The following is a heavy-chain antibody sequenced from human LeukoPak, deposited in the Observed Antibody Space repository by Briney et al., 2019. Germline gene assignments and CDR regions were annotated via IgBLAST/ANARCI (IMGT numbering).Heavy chain of an antibody. D-gene: IGHD3-16*01. V-gene: IGHV3-23*01. CDR1: GFTFSNYA. J-gene: IGHJ4*02. CDR3: AKYQSLGLPYFDY. CDR2: ISGSGDST. Sequence: PGGSLRLSCVAPGFTFSNYAMSWVRQAPGKGLEWVSSISGSGDSTYYADSVKGRFTISRDNSKNTLYLQMNSLRAEDTAVYYCAKYQSLGLPYFDYWGQGTLVTVSS.